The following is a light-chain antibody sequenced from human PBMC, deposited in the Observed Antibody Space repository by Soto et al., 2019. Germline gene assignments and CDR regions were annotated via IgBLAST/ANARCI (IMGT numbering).Light chain of an antibody. V-gene: IGLV3-21*02. CDR2: DDK. CDR3: QVCERFSDHNFV. CDR1: NIGTKS. Sequence: SYDLTQPPSVSVSPGQTASITCVGDNIGTKSVHWYQQRPGQAPVLVVYDDKKRPSGIPERFSGSNSGNTATLTISRVKTGDEADYYCQVCERFSDHNFVFGDGTKVTVL. J-gene: IGLJ1*01.